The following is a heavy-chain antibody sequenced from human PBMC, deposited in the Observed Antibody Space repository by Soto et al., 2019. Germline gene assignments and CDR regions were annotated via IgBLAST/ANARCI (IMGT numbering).Heavy chain of an antibody. V-gene: IGHV3-33*01. CDR1: GFTFSSYG. CDR2: IWYDGSNK. Sequence: QVQLVESGGGVVQPGRSLRLSCAASGFTFSSYGMHWVRQAPGKGLEGVAVIWYDGSNKYYADSVKGRFTISRDNSKNTLYLQMNSLRAEDTAVYYCARESYYYDSSGNFDYWGQGTLVTVSS. CDR3: ARESYYYDSSGNFDY. D-gene: IGHD3-22*01. J-gene: IGHJ4*02.